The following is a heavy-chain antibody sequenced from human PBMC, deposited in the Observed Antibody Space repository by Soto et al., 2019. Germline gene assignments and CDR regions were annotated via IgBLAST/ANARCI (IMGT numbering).Heavy chain of an antibody. J-gene: IGHJ4*02. D-gene: IGHD2-8*01. CDR3: AREYCTSESCYGSDY. CDR2: ISADSVNT. V-gene: IGHV1-18*01. Sequence: ASVKVSCKAGGYSFTTYGISWVRQAPGEGLEWMGWISADSVNTKSAQKFQDRLTMTTDTSTSTAYMELGSLRSDDTAICYCAREYCTSESCYGSDYWGQGTLVTVSS. CDR1: GYSFTTYG.